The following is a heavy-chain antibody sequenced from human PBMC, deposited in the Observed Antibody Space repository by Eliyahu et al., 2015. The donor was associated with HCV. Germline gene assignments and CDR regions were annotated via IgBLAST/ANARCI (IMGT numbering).Heavy chain of an antibody. CDR1: GGSISSYY. Sequence: QVHLQESGPGLVKPSETLSLXCTVSGGSISSYYWSWIRQPAGEGLEWIGGIYTSGSTNYNPSLKGRVTMSIDTSKSQFSLKLSSVTAADTAVYYCARQYGDSYFDYWGQGTLVTVSS. J-gene: IGHJ4*02. CDR2: IYTSGST. V-gene: IGHV4-4*07. D-gene: IGHD4-17*01. CDR3: ARQYGDSYFDY.